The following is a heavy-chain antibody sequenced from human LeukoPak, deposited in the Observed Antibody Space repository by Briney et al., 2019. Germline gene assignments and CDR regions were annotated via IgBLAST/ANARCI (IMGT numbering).Heavy chain of an antibody. V-gene: IGHV3-9*03. J-gene: IGHJ4*02. CDR1: GLTFDDYA. Sequence: GGSLRLSCAASGLTFDDYAMHWVRQAPGKGLEWVSGISWNSGSIVYADSVKGRFTISRDNAKNSLYLQMNSLRAEDMALYYCAKGGAVTTLPFDYWGQGTLVTVSS. CDR3: AKGGAVTTLPFDY. CDR2: ISWNSGSI. D-gene: IGHD4-17*01.